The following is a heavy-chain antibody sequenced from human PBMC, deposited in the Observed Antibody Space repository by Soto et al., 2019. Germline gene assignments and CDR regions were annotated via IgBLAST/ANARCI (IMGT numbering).Heavy chain of an antibody. CDR1: GFSLSTSGVN. J-gene: IGHJ1*01. V-gene: IGHV2-5*02. CDR3: THSRLPATLTTSAEYFQH. Sequence: QITLKESGPTLVKPTQTLTLTCTFSGFSLSTSGVNVGWIRQPPGKALEWLALIYWDDDKRYSPSLESRLTITKDPSKNQLVLTMTNMDPVDTATYYCTHSRLPATLTTSAEYFQHWGQGTLVTVSS. CDR2: IYWDDDK. D-gene: IGHD4-17*01.